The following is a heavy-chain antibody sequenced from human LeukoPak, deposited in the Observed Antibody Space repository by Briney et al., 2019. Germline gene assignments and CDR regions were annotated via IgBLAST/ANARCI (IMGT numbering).Heavy chain of an antibody. V-gene: IGHV3-30*02. CDR1: GFTFSGYG. D-gene: IGHD4-17*01. CDR3: ARGLGYGVLDY. Sequence: PGGSLRLSCEASGFTFSGYGMHWVRQAPGKGLEWVAFILYDGSNKYYVDSVKGRFTISRDNSKNTLYLQMNSLRAEDTAVYYCARGLGYGVLDYWGQGTLVTVSS. CDR2: ILYDGSNK. J-gene: IGHJ4*02.